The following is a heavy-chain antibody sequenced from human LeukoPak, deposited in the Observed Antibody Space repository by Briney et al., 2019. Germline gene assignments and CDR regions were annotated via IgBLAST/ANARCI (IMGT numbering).Heavy chain of an antibody. J-gene: IGHJ4*02. D-gene: IGHD3-22*01. CDR1: GGSISSYH. CDR3: ARDGGRNYYDSSGYYIAY. Sequence: PSETLSLTCTVSGGSISSYHWSWIRQPPGKGLEWIGYIYYSGSTNYNPSLKSRVTISVDTSKNQFSLKLSSVTAADTAVYYCARDGGRNYYDSSGYYIAYWGQGTLVTVSS. CDR2: IYYSGST. V-gene: IGHV4-59*01.